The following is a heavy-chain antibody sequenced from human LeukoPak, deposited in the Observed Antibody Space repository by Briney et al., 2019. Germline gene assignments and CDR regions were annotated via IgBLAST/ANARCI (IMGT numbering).Heavy chain of an antibody. CDR2: ISSSGSDI. Sequence: PGGSLRLSCAATGFTFGKYSMNWVRQAPGKGLKWVSCISSSGSDIYYADSVKGRFTVSRDNGKNSLYLQMNSLRADDTAVYYCASLHDIVVIPDATIDYWGQGTLVTVAS. D-gene: IGHD2-2*01. CDR1: GFTFGKYS. CDR3: ASLHDIVVIPDATIDY. V-gene: IGHV3-21*01. J-gene: IGHJ4*02.